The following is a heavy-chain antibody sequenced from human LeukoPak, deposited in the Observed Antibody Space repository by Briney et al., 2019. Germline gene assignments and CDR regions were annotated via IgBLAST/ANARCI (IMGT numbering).Heavy chain of an antibody. CDR2: ISYDGSNK. CDR3: AKEGAIVEYYFDY. Sequence: GRSLRLSCAASGFTFSSYGMHWVRQAPGKGLEWVAVISYDGSNKYYADSVKGRFAISRDNSKNTLYLQMNSLRAEDTAVYYCAKEGAIVEYYFDYWGQGTLVTVSS. D-gene: IGHD1-26*01. CDR1: GFTFSSYG. J-gene: IGHJ4*02. V-gene: IGHV3-30*18.